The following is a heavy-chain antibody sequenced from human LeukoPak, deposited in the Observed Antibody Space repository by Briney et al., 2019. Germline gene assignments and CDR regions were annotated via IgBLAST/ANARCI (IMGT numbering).Heavy chain of an antibody. CDR3: ARDHIRGRRGFVP. V-gene: IGHV1-46*01. CDR2: MNPSGGST. J-gene: IGHJ5*02. Sequence: ASVKVSCKASGDTFTSYYMHWVRQAPGQGLEWMGIMNPSGGSTSYAHKFQGRVTMTRDMSPSTVYMVLSSLRSEATAGYYWARDHIRGRRGFVPWGQGTLVTVCS. CDR1: GDTFTSYY. D-gene: IGHD2-21*01.